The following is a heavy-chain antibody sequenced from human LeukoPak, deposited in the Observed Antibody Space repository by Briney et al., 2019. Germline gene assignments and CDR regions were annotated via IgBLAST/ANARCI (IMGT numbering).Heavy chain of an antibody. V-gene: IGHV1-18*01. D-gene: IGHD4-23*01. Sequence: GASVTVSFKASGYTFTIYGISWVQQAPGQGLEWMGWISAYNGNTNYAQKLQGRVTMTTDTSTSTAYMELRSLRSDDTAVYYCARSRLRWSSHYYYYYYMDVWGKGTTVTVSS. CDR3: ARSRLRWSSHYYYYYYMDV. CDR2: ISAYNGNT. J-gene: IGHJ6*03. CDR1: GYTFTIYG.